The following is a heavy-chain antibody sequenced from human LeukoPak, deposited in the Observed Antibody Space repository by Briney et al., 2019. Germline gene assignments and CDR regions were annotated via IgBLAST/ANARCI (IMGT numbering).Heavy chain of an antibody. CDR1: GYTFTSYA. CDR2: INTNTGNP. Sequence: ASVKVSCKASGYTFTSYAVNWVRQAPGQGLEWMGWINTNTGNPTYTQGFTGRFVFSLDTSVSTAYLQISSLKAEDTAVYYCAKYYCSGGSCYSDYWGQGTLVTVSS. J-gene: IGHJ4*02. V-gene: IGHV7-4-1*02. CDR3: AKYYCSGGSCYSDY. D-gene: IGHD2-15*01.